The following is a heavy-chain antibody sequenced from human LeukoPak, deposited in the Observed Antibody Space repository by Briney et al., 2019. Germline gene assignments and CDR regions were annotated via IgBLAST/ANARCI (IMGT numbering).Heavy chain of an antibody. Sequence: ASVEVSCKVSGYTLTELSMHWVRQAPGKGLEWMGGFDPEDGETIYAQKFQGGVTMTEDTSTDTAYMELSSLRSEDTAVYYCATVPLPGSRLWSEWDIWGQGTMVTVSS. CDR3: ATVPLPGSRLWSEWDI. CDR2: FDPEDGET. CDR1: GYTLTELS. V-gene: IGHV1-24*01. D-gene: IGHD5-18*01. J-gene: IGHJ3*02.